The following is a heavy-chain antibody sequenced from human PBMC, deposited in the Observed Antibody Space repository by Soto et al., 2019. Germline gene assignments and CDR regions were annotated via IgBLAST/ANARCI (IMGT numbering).Heavy chain of an antibody. CDR2: IIPIFGTA. Sequence: SVLISCNASGGNNSSYAISCVRRDTGQGLEWMGGIIPIFGTANYAQKFQGRVTITADKSTSTAYMELSSLRSEDTAVYYCARGIAARSYYYYGMDVWGQGTTVTGSS. CDR3: ARGIAARSYYYYGMDV. D-gene: IGHD6-6*01. V-gene: IGHV1-69*06. J-gene: IGHJ6*02. CDR1: GGNNSSYA.